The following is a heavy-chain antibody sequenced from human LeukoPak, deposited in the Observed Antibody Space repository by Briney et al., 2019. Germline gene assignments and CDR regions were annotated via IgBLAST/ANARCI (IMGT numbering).Heavy chain of an antibody. Sequence: PGGSLRLSCAASGFTFDDYAMHWVRQAPGKGLEWVSGISWNSGSIGYADSVKGRFTISRDNAKNSLYLQMNSLRAEDTALYYCAKEYGGNSWDYWGRGTLVTVSS. CDR1: GFTFDDYA. J-gene: IGHJ4*02. CDR3: AKEYGGNSWDY. V-gene: IGHV3-9*01. D-gene: IGHD4-23*01. CDR2: ISWNSGSI.